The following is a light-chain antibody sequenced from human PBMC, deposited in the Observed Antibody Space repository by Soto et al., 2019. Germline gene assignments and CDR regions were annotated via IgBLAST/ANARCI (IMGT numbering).Light chain of an antibody. J-gene: IGLJ2*01. CDR2: GNT. Sequence: QSVLTQPPSVSGAPGQRVTISCTGSSSNIGAGYDVHWYQQLPGTAPKLLISGNTNRTSGVPDRFSGSKSGTSASLAITGLQAEDEADYYCQSYDSNSVVFGGGTKLTVL. V-gene: IGLV1-40*01. CDR3: QSYDSNSVV. CDR1: SSNIGAGYD.